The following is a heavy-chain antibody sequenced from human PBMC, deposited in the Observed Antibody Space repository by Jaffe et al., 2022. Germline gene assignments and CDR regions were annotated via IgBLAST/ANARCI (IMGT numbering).Heavy chain of an antibody. D-gene: IGHD3-3*01. CDR3: ARVNVWSGYWTFDY. Sequence: EVQLVESGGGLVKPGGSLRLSCAASGFTFSSYSMNWVRQAPGKGLEWVSSISSSSSYIYYADSVKGRFTISRDNAKNSLYLQMNSLRAEDTAVYYCARVNVWSGYWTFDYWGQGTLVTVSS. CDR2: ISSSSSYI. V-gene: IGHV3-21*01. CDR1: GFTFSSYS. J-gene: IGHJ4*02.